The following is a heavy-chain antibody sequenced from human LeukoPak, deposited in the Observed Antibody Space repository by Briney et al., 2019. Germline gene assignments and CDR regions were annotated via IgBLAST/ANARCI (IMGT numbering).Heavy chain of an antibody. Sequence: GGSLRLSCAASGFTFSDYFMHWVRQDPGKGLTWVARISGDGRATTYEGSVKGRFTITRDNAKNTLYLQMNTLRPEDTALYYCAKSSKAVMYYFDYWGQGTLVTVSS. CDR2: ISGDGRAT. CDR1: GFTFSDYF. CDR3: AKSSKAVMYYFDY. V-gene: IGHV3-74*01. D-gene: IGHD3-16*01. J-gene: IGHJ4*02.